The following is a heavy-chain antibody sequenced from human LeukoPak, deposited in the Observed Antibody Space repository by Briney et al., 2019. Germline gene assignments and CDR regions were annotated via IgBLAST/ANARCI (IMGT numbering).Heavy chain of an antibody. V-gene: IGHV4-61*02. J-gene: IGHJ4*02. D-gene: IGHD3/OR15-3a*01. CDR3: ARVDLGVFDY. CDR1: GGSISSGSYY. CDR2: IYTSGST. Sequence: SETLSLTCTVSGGSISSGSYYWRWIRQPAGKGLEWIGRIYTSGSTKYNPSLKSRVTISVDTSKNQFSLKLSSVTAADTAVYYCARVDLGVFDYWGQGTLVTVSS.